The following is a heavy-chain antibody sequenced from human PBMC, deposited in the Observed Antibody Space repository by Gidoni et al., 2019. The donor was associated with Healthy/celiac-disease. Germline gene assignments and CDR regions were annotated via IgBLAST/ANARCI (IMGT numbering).Heavy chain of an antibody. CDR2: ISWDGGST. CDR3: AKDGGDYYDRSGYLDY. V-gene: IGHV3-43*01. Sequence: EVQLVESGGVLVQPGGSLILSCAASGFTVDDYTRHWVRQATGKGLEWVSRISWDGGSTYYADSVKGRFTISRDNSKNSLYLQMNSLRTEDTALYYCAKDGGDYYDRSGYLDYWGQGTLVTVSS. CDR1: GFTVDDYT. D-gene: IGHD3-22*01. J-gene: IGHJ4*02.